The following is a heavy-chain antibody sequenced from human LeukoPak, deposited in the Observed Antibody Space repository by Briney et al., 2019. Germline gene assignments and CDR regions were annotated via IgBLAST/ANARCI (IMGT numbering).Heavy chain of an antibody. D-gene: IGHD2-2*01. CDR1: GYTFTSYA. Sequence: ASVKVSCKASGYTFTSYAMHWVRQAPGQRLEWMGWINAGNGNTKYSQKFQGRVTITADESTSTAYMELSSLRSEDTAVYYCAVSPRTEYQLLRNSFDYWGQGTLVTVSS. CDR2: INAGNGNT. CDR3: AVSPRTEYQLLRNSFDY. V-gene: IGHV1-3*01. J-gene: IGHJ4*02.